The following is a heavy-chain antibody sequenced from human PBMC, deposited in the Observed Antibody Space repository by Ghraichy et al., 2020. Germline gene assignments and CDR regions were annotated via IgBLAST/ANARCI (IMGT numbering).Heavy chain of an antibody. CDR3: ASRSTITGSSYSYTIDD. J-gene: IGHJ6*02. CDR1: GASITSGGHS. Sequence: SETLSLTFSVSGASITSGGHSWGWIRQPPGKGLEWIGYIYDNGSTYYNPSLKSRVTISQDWSKNHFSLELSSVTAADTAVYYCASRSTITGSSYSYTIDDWGQGTTVTVSS. V-gene: IGHV4-30-2*01. D-gene: IGHD1-20*01. CDR2: IYDNGST.